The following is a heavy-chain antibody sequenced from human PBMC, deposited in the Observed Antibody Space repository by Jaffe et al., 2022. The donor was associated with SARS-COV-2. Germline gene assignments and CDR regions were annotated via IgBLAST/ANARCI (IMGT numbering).Heavy chain of an antibody. CDR2: LYSGGRT. CDR3: AGVGGSNWYNSWFDP. V-gene: IGHV4-59*01. D-gene: IGHD6-13*01. J-gene: IGHJ5*02. Sequence: QVQLQESGPGLVKPSETLSLTCIVSGGSISSYYWSWIRQSPGKGLEWIGYLYSGGRTNYNPSLKSRVTISVDTSNNQVSLRLSYVTAADTAVYYCAGVGGSNWYNSWFDPWGQGTLVTVSS. CDR1: GGSISSYY.